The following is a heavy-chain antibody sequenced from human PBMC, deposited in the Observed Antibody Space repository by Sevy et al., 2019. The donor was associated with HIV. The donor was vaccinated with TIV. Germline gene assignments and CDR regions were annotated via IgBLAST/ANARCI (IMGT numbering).Heavy chain of an antibody. J-gene: IGHJ3*02. CDR2: ISYDGSNK. CDR1: GFTFSSYA. V-gene: IGHV3-30-3*01. D-gene: IGHD2-21*02. Sequence: GGSLRLSCAASGFTFSSYAMHWVRQAPGKGLEWVAVISYDGSNKYYADSVKGRFTISRDNSKNTLYLQMNSLRAEDTAVYYCACELVVTAIPDAFDIWGQGTMVTVSS. CDR3: ACELVVTAIPDAFDI.